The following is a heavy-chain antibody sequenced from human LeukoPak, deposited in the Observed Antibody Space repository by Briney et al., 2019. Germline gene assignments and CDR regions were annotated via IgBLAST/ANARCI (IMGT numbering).Heavy chain of an antibody. CDR1: GGSISSHY. CDR2: IYYSGST. V-gene: IGHV4-59*11. J-gene: IGHJ4*02. CDR3: ARARGGSYGFGY. D-gene: IGHD1-26*01. Sequence: SEALSLTCTVSGGSISSHYWSWIRQPPGKGLEWIGYIYYSGSTNYNPSLKSRVTISVDTSKNQFSLKLSSVTAADTAGYYCARARGGSYGFGYWGQGTLVTVSS.